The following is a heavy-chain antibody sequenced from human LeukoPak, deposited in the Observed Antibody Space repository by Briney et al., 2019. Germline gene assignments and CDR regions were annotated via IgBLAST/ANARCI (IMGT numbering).Heavy chain of an antibody. CDR3: ARFGSSTWYKGAFDI. CDR2: IVHSGNT. D-gene: IGHD1-1*01. CDR1: GGSFSGYY. Sequence: PSETLSLTCAVYGGSFSGYYWSWIRQPPGKGLEWIGEIVHSGNTKCNPSLKSRVTISVDTSKNQFSLNLTSVTAADTAVYYCARFGSSTWYKGAFDIWGQGTMVTVAS. J-gene: IGHJ3*02. V-gene: IGHV4-34*12.